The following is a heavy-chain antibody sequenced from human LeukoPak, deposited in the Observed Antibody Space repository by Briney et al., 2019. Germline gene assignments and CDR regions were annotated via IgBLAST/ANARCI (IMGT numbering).Heavy chain of an antibody. CDR1: GGSISSYY. CDR3: ARDFEYSSSLGNNWFDP. V-gene: IGHV4-39*07. Sequence: SETLSLTCTVSGGSISSYYWGWIRQPPGKGLEWIGSIYYSGSTYYNPSLKSRVTISVDTSKNQFSLKLSSVTAADTAVYYCARDFEYSSSLGNNWFDPWGQGTLVTVSS. D-gene: IGHD6-6*01. J-gene: IGHJ5*02. CDR2: IYYSGST.